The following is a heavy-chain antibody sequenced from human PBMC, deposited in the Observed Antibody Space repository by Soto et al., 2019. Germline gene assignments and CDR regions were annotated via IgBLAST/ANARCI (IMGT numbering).Heavy chain of an antibody. CDR3: ARGAVTGRYYYYYYGMDV. V-gene: IGHV1-69*13. CDR2: IIPIFGTE. Sequence: ASVKVSCKASGGTFSSYAISWVRQAPGQGLEWMAGIIPIFGTENYAQKFQGRVTITADESTSTAYMELSSLRSEDTAVYYCARGAVTGRYYYYYYGMDVWGQGTTVTVSS. J-gene: IGHJ6*02. D-gene: IGHD4-4*01. CDR1: GGTFSSYA.